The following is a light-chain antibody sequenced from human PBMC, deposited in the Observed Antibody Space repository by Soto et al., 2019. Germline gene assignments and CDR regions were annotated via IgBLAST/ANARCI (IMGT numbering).Light chain of an antibody. V-gene: IGKV1-17*02. CDR3: HQYNNRFRT. CDR2: DAS. Sequence: DIQMTHSPSSLSSSLGDRFTITWRASQVIRKDLGWYQQKPGKAPNLLIYDASTLESGVPSRFSGSGSGTEFTLTISNLQSEDSAVYYCHQYNNRFRTFGQGTKVDIK. J-gene: IGKJ1*01. CDR1: QVIRKD.